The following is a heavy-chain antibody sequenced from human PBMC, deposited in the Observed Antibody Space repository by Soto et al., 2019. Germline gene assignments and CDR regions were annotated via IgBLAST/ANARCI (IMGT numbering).Heavy chain of an antibody. Sequence: PSETLSLTCTVSGGSISSYYWSWIRQPPGKGLEWIGYIYYSGSTNYNPSLKSRVTISVDTSKNQFSLKPSSVTAADTAVYYCARDSGYSSSWIPYYYGMDVWGQGTTVTVSS. CDR2: IYYSGST. V-gene: IGHV4-59*01. D-gene: IGHD6-13*01. CDR3: ARDSGYSSSWIPYYYGMDV. CDR1: GGSISSYY. J-gene: IGHJ6*02.